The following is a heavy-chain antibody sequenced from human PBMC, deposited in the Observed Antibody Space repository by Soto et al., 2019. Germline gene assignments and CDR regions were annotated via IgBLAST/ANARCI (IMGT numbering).Heavy chain of an antibody. V-gene: IGHV1-18*04. CDR3: SVNYYDDSGYKDQ. D-gene: IGHD3-22*01. CDR1: GYNFARAG. Sequence: QVHLVQSGAEMKNPGASLRVSCRASGYNFARAGVTWVRQAPGQGLEWMGWTNPSVGKTNYAQRFQGRVTMTTDISTSLAYMDLRSLRSDDTAVYYCSVNYYDDSGYKDQWGQGTLVTVSS. CDR2: TNPSVGKT. J-gene: IGHJ4*02.